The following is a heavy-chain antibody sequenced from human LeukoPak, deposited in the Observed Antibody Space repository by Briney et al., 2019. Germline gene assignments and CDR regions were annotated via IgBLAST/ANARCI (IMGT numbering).Heavy chain of an antibody. CDR2: ISGSGGST. J-gene: IGHJ4*02. Sequence: PGGSLRLSCAASGFTFSNYAMSWVRQAPGKGLEWVSAISGSGGSTYYADSVKGRFTISRDNSNDTLYLQMNSLRAEDTAVYYCAKDVGPFLITSGYYPHFDYWGQGTLVTVSS. V-gene: IGHV3-23*01. CDR3: AKDVGPFLITSGYYPHFDY. D-gene: IGHD3-22*01. CDR1: GFTFSNYA.